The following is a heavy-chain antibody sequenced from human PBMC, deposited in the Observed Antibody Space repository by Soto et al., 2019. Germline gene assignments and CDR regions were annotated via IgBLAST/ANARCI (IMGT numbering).Heavy chain of an antibody. Sequence: SETLSLTCTASGDSISSYSWIWIRQPPGKGLEWIGNIHYNGNTKYSPSLKSRVTMSVDTSKNHFSLKLISVTTADTAVYFCAREGNLGRWIQPLDSWGQGTLVTVSS. CDR2: IHYNGNT. J-gene: IGHJ4*02. CDR3: AREGNLGRWIQPLDS. CDR1: GDSISSYS. D-gene: IGHD2-2*03. V-gene: IGHV4-59*01.